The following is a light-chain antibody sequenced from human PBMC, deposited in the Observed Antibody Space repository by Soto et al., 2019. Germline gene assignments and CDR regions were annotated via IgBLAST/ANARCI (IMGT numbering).Light chain of an antibody. J-gene: IGKJ2*01. V-gene: IGKV3-20*01. CDR1: ESVTSNQ. CDR3: QRYGTSRGT. CDR2: GAF. Sequence: EIVLTQSPGTLSLSPGERATLSCRASESVTSNQLAWYQQKPGQAPRLLIYGAFIRASGIPERFSGSGSGTGFTLTISALEPEDFAVYYCQRYGTSRGTFGQGTKLEIK.